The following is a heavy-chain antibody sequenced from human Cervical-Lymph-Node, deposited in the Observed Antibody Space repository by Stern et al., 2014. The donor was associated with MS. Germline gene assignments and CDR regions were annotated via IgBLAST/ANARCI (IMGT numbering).Heavy chain of an antibody. CDR2: INPRTGSS. D-gene: IGHD2-21*01. V-gene: IGHV1-46*01. J-gene: IGHJ4*02. CDR1: GYTFTSHY. CDR3: ARDVARKYYFDS. Sequence: VQLVESGPEVKKPGASGRVSCKASGYTFTSHYMHWVRQAPGQGLEWMGLINPRTGSSIYAQRFQGRVAMTRDTSSTTVYLELSSLTSEETALYYCARDVARKYYFDSWGQGTLVTVSS.